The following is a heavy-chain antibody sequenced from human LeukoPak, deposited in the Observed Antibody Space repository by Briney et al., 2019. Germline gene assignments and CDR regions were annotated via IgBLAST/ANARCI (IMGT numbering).Heavy chain of an antibody. CDR2: IYYSGNT. CDR3: ARKRVVVAATGLFDY. J-gene: IGHJ4*02. D-gene: IGHD6-19*01. CDR1: GGSISSYY. Sequence: SETLSLTCTVSGGSISSYYWSWVRQPPGKGLEWIGYIYYSGNTNYNPSLKSRVTISVDTSNNQFFLKLSYITAADTAVDYCARKRVVVAATGLFDYWGQGTRVTVSS. V-gene: IGHV4-59*08.